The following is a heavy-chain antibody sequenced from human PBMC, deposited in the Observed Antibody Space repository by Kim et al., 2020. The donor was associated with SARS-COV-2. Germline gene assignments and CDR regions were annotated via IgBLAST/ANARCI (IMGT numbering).Heavy chain of an antibody. D-gene: IGHD2-2*01. J-gene: IGHJ4*02. CDR3: AKGLGGYCSSTSCLSGRYFDY. CDR1: GFTFSSYG. Sequence: GGSLRLSCAASGFTFSSYGMHWVRQAPGKGLEWVAVISYDGSNKYYADSVKGRFTISRDNSKNTLYLQMNSLRAEDTAVYYCAKGLGGYCSSTSCLSGRYFDYWGQGTLVTVSS. CDR2: ISYDGSNK. V-gene: IGHV3-30*18.